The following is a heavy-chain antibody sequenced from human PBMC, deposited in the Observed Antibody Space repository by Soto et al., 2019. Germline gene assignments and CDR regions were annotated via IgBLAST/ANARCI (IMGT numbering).Heavy chain of an antibody. CDR2: ISYDGSNK. V-gene: IGHV3-30*18. Sequence: QVQLVESGGGVVQPGRSLRLSCAASGFTFSSYGMHWLRQAPGKGLEWVAVISYDGSNKYYADSVKGRFTISRDNSKNTLYLQMNSLRAEDTAVYYCAKDTYGDYDWYFDLWGRGTLVTVSS. CDR1: GFTFSSYG. J-gene: IGHJ2*01. CDR3: AKDTYGDYDWYFDL. D-gene: IGHD4-17*01.